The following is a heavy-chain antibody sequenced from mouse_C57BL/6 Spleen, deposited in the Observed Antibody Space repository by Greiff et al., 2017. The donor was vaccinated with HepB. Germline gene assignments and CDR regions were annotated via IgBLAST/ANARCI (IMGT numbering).Heavy chain of an antibody. V-gene: IGHV5-17*01. Sequence: VQLKESGGGLVKPGGSLKLSCAASGFTFSDYGMHWVRQAPEKGLEWVAYISSGSSTIYYADTVKGRFTISRDNAKNTLFLQMTSLRSEDTAMYYCARSNFITTVVASYYFDYWGQGTTLTVSS. CDR3: ARSNFITTVVASYYFDY. D-gene: IGHD1-1*01. CDR1: GFTFSDYG. J-gene: IGHJ2*01. CDR2: ISSGSSTI.